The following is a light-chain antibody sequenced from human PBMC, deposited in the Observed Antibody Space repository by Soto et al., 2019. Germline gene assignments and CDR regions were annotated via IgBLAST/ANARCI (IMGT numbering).Light chain of an antibody. CDR2: AAS. Sequence: AIQMTQSPSSLSASVGDRVTITCRASQGSRTDLGWYQQKPGKAPKLLIYAASSLQSGVPSRFSGSGSGTGFTLTISSLQPEDFATYFCLPDYNYPLTFGGGTKVEIK. V-gene: IGKV1-6*01. J-gene: IGKJ4*01. CDR1: QGSRTD. CDR3: LPDYNYPLT.